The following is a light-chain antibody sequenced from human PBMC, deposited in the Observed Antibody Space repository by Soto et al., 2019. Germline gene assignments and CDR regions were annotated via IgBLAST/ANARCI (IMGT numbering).Light chain of an antibody. Sequence: QSALTQPPSASATPGQKVIIPSSGSSSNIGKNAVKWYQQFPGTAPKLLIHSDDQRPSGVPDRFSGSKSGTSASLTISGLQSEDEAHYYCGAWDDSMSGLVFGGGTKVTVL. V-gene: IGLV1-44*01. CDR1: SSNIGKNA. J-gene: IGLJ3*02. CDR3: GAWDDSMSGLV. CDR2: SDD.